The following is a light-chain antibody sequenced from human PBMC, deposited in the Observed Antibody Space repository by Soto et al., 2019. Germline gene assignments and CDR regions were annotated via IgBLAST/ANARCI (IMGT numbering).Light chain of an antibody. J-gene: IGLJ1*01. CDR2: TNY. Sequence: QSVLTQPPSASGTPGQRVTISCSGSSSNIGTNPVNWYQQLPGTAPKLLIYTNYQRPSGVPDRFSGSKSGTSASLAISGLQSEDEADYYCEAWDDSLNGHVFGTGTKVTVL. CDR3: EAWDDSLNGHV. CDR1: SSNIGTNP. V-gene: IGLV1-44*01.